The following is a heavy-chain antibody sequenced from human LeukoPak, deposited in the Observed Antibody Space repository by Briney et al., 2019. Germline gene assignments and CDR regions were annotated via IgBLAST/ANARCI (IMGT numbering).Heavy chain of an antibody. Sequence: SETLSLTCTVSGGSINNYYWSWIRQTPGKGLEWIGYISYSGSTNYNPSLKGRVTISVDTSKNHFSLKLSSVTAADTAVYYCAVDNDSTGYYFSMDVWGKGTTVTVSS. CDR3: AVDNDSTGYYFSMDV. CDR1: GGSINNYY. V-gene: IGHV4-59*01. J-gene: IGHJ6*03. D-gene: IGHD3-22*01. CDR2: ISYSGST.